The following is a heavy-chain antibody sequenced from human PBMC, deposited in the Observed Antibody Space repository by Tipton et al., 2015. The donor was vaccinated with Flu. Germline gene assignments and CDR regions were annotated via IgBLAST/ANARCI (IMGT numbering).Heavy chain of an antibody. CDR3: ARGPLPDSNWCNGMDV. J-gene: IGHJ6*02. CDR1: GFTFSSYG. V-gene: IGHV3-13*01. CDR2: IGTSGDT. Sequence: SLRLSCEGSGFTFSSYGMHWVRQVTGKGLEWVSGIGTSGDTYYSGSVKGRFTISRENARKSVYLQMNSLRVGDTAVYYCARGPLPDSNWCNGMDVWGQGTTVTVFS. D-gene: IGHD6-13*01.